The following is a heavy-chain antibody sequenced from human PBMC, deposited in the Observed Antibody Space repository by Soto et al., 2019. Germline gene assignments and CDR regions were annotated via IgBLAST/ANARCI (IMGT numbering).Heavy chain of an antibody. CDR3: ARALPGLSSSSDAFDI. D-gene: IGHD6-6*01. V-gene: IGHV1-69*12. Sequence: QVQLVQSGAEVKKPGSSVKVSCKASGGTFSSYAISWVRQAPGQGLEWMGGIIPIFGTANYAQKFQGRVTINADESTSTAYMELSSLRSEDTAVYYCARALPGLSSSSDAFDIWGQGTMVTVSS. CDR2: IIPIFGTA. CDR1: GGTFSSYA. J-gene: IGHJ3*02.